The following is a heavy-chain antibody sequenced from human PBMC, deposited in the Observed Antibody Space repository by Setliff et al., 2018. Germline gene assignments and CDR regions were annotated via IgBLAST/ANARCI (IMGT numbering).Heavy chain of an antibody. CDR3: ARPHGGDYAFDI. Sequence: SETLSLTCAVSGYSISSGFSWVWIRQSPGKGLEWIGGILFSGDTYYNPSLNSRVTISADTSKNQFSLNLSSVTAADTAVYYCARPHGGDYAFDIWGQGTMVTVSS. D-gene: IGHD4-17*01. J-gene: IGHJ3*02. V-gene: IGHV4-38-2*01. CDR1: GYSISSGFS. CDR2: ILFSGDT.